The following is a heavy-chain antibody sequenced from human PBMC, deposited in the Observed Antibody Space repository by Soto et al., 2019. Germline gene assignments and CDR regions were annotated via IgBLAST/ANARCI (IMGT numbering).Heavy chain of an antibody. Sequence: PGGSLRLSCAASEFTFSSYGMHWVRQAPGKGLEWVAVISYDGSNKYYADSVKGRFTISRDNSKNTLYLQMHSLRAEDTAMYYCAKDVYGDYRGYFDLWGRGTLVTVSS. CDR3: AKDVYGDYRGYFDL. CDR2: ISYDGSNK. D-gene: IGHD4-17*01. CDR1: EFTFSSYG. J-gene: IGHJ2*01. V-gene: IGHV3-30*18.